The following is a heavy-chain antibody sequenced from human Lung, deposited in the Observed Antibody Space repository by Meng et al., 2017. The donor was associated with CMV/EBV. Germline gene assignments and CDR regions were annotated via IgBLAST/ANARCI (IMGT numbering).Heavy chain of an antibody. CDR2: INASGGNT. Sequence: ASVXVACKASGYTFTYYYIHWVRQAPGQGLEWMGIINASGGNTNYAQKFQGRVTMTRDTSTSTVYMDLSSLRSEDTAIYYCARGQGSTFGTCYGMDVWGQGPTVTVSS. CDR3: ARGQGSTFGTCYGMDV. V-gene: IGHV1-46*01. D-gene: IGHD3-3*01. CDR1: GYTFTYYY. J-gene: IGHJ6*02.